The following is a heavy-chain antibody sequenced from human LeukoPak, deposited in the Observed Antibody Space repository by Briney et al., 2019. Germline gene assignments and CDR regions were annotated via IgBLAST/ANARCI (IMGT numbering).Heavy chain of an antibody. CDR2: ISGSGGST. CDR3: AKAWPDSYVDY. J-gene: IGHJ4*02. Sequence: GGSLRLSCAASGFTVSSNYMSWVRQAPGKGLEWVSAISGSGGSTYYADSVKGRFTISRDNSKNTLYLQMNSLRAEDTAVYYCAKAWPDSYVDYWGQGTLVTVSS. CDR1: GFTVSSNY. V-gene: IGHV3-23*01. D-gene: IGHD5-18*01.